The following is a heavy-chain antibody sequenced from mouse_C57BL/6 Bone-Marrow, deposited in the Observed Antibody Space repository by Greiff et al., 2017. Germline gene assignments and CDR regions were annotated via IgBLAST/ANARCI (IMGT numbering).Heavy chain of an antibody. J-gene: IGHJ3*01. V-gene: IGHV1-54*01. CDR2: INPGSGGT. Sequence: VKLLESGAELVRPGTSVKVSCKASGYAFTNYLIEWVKQRPGQGLEWIGVINPGSGGTNYNEKFKGKATLTADKSSSTAYMQLSSLTSEDSAVYFCATGRARAWFAYWGQGTLVTVSA. CDR3: ATGRARAWFAY. D-gene: IGHD3-3*01. CDR1: GYAFTNYL.